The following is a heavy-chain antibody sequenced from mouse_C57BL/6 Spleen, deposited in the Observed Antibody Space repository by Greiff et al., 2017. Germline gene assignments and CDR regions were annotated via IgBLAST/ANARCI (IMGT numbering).Heavy chain of an antibody. CDR3: ASLDYYGSSYVWYFDV. V-gene: IGHV1-53*01. CDR1: GYTLTSYW. Sequence: QVQLQQPGTELVKPGASVKLSCKASGYTLTSYWMHWVKQRPGQGLALIGNINPSNRGTNYKEKFKSKATLTVDKSSSTASMQLSSLTSEDSAVYYCASLDYYGSSYVWYFDVWGTGTTVTVSS. J-gene: IGHJ1*03. D-gene: IGHD1-1*01. CDR2: INPSNRGT.